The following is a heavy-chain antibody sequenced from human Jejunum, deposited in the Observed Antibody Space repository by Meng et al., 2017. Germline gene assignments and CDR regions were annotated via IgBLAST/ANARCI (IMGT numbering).Heavy chain of an antibody. CDR3: ARGSIADRLSD. J-gene: IGHJ4*02. D-gene: IGHD6-6*01. V-gene: IGHV4-34*01. Sequence: GQEQQWGAGLLKPSETLSLPCTVYGGSFSGYYWSWIRQPPGKGLEWIGEINHSGSTSYNPSLKSRVTMSLDTSKNQFSLELSSVTAADTAVYYCARGSIADRLSDWGQGTLVTVSS. CDR2: INHSGST. CDR1: GGSFSGYY.